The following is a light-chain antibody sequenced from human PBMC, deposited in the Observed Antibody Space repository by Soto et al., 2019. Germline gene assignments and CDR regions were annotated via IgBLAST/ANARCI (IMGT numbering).Light chain of an antibody. J-gene: IGLJ1*01. V-gene: IGLV1-40*01. Sequence: QSVLTQPTSVSGAPGQRVTISCTGSSSNIGAGYDVHWYQQLPGTAPKLLIYGNSNRPSGVPDRFSGSKSGTSASLAITGLQAEDEADYYCQSYGSSLSGYVFGTGTKLTVL. CDR1: SSNIGAGYD. CDR3: QSYGSSLSGYV. CDR2: GNS.